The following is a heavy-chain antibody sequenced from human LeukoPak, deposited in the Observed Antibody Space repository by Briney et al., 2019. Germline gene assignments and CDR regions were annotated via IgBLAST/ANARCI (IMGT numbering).Heavy chain of an antibody. V-gene: IGHV3-7*01. J-gene: IGHJ4*02. CDR1: GFTFSSYW. CDR3: ARDSPSIPTAVGYLFDY. CDR2: IKQDGSDR. D-gene: IGHD2-21*01. Sequence: PVGSLRVSCAASGFTFSSYWMTWVRQAPGKGLEWVACIKQDGSDRYYVDSVKGRFTISRDNAKNSLYLQLDSLRAEDTAVYYCARDSPSIPTAVGYLFDYWGLGTLVTVSS.